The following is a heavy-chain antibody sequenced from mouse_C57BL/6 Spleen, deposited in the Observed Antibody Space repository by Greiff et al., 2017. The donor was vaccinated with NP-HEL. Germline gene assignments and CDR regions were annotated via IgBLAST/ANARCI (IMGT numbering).Heavy chain of an antibody. J-gene: IGHJ4*01. CDR2: IPPNSGST. D-gene: IGHD2-5*01. CDR3: ARKSNYYYAMDY. V-gene: IGHV1-64*01. CDR1: GYTFTSYW. Sequence: QVQLQQPGAELVKPGASVKLSCKASGYTFTSYWMHWVKQRPGQGLEWIGMIPPNSGSTNYNEKFKSKATLTVDKSSSTAYMQLSSLTSEDSAVYYCARKSNYYYAMDYWGQGTSVTVSS.